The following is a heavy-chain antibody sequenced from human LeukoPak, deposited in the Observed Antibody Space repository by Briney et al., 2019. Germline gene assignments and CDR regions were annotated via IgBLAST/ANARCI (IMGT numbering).Heavy chain of an antibody. V-gene: IGHV3-48*03. Sequence: GGSLRLSCAAPGFTFSIHNMDWVRQAPGKGLEWISYISSGGDATHYADSVKGRFTISRDNAKNSLYMQMYSLTAEDTAVYYCARGAGTHGDYRDYWGQGTLVTVSS. CDR3: ARGAGTHGDYRDY. CDR2: ISSGGDAT. D-gene: IGHD4-17*01. CDR1: GFTFSIHN. J-gene: IGHJ4*02.